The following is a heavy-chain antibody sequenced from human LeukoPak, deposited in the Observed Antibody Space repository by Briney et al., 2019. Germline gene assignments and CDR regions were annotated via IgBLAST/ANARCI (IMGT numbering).Heavy chain of an antibody. CDR1: GFTFSSYW. J-gene: IGHJ4*02. CDR3: ARAKLNDFLDY. Sequence: QPGGSLRLSCAASGFTFSSYWMHWVRQAPGKGLVWVSRINTDGSSTSYADSVKGRFTISRDNAKNTLYLQMNSLRAEDTAVYYCARAKLNDFLDYWGQGTLVTVSS. CDR2: INTDGSST. V-gene: IGHV3-74*01. D-gene: IGHD3-3*01.